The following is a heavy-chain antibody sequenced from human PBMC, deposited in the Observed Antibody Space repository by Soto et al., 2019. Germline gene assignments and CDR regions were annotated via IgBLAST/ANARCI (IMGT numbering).Heavy chain of an antibody. V-gene: IGHV4-39*07. J-gene: IGHJ2*01. CDR3: ARPVRGSYSLYWYFDL. Sequence: SETLSLTCTVSGGSISSSSYYWGWIRQPPGKGLEWIGSIYYSGSTYYNPSLKRRVTISVDTYKNQFSLKLSSGTAADTAVYYRARPVRGSYSLYWYFDLWGRGTLVTVSS. CDR2: IYYSGST. D-gene: IGHD1-26*01. CDR1: GGSISSSSYY.